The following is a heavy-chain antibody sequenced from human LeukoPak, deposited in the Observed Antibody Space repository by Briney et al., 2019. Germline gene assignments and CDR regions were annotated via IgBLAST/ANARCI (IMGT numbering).Heavy chain of an antibody. CDR1: GGSISSSSYY. CDR2: IYYSGST. V-gene: IGHV4-39*07. J-gene: IGHJ4*02. Sequence: SETLSLTCTVSGGSISSSSYYWGWIRQPPGKGLEWIGSIYYSGSTYYNPSPKSRVTISVDTSKNQFSLKLSSVTAADTAVYYCARAETAYGDYAFDYWGQGTLVTVSS. CDR3: ARAETAYGDYAFDY. D-gene: IGHD4-17*01.